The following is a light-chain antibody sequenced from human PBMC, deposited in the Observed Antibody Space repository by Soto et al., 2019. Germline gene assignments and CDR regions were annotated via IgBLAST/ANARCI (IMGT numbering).Light chain of an antibody. V-gene: IGKV3-15*01. CDR3: QQYNNWPLT. CDR1: QSVTST. J-gene: IGKJ4*01. CDR2: GAS. Sequence: EIVMTQSTATLSGSLGESATLSCQASQSVTSTEAWYQQKPGQAPTLHMYGASARGTCNQAMFSGSESGTEFTLTISSLQPEHFAIYYCQQYNNWPLTFRGGTKVDIK.